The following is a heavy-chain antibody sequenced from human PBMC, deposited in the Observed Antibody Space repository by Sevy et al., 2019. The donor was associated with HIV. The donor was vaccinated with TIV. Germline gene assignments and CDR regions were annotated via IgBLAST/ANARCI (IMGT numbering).Heavy chain of an antibody. Sequence: GGSLRLSCAASGFTFSNYGIHWVRQAPGKGLEWVAVTWYDGNNKNYTDSVKGRFTISRDNSKKTWYLQVNGLGAEDTAVYYCAGGPLRYCSSTSCYEGDYYYYGMDVWGQGTTVTVSS. CDR2: TWYDGNNK. CDR3: AGGPLRYCSSTSCYEGDYYYYGMDV. D-gene: IGHD2-2*01. J-gene: IGHJ6*02. CDR1: GFTFSNYG. V-gene: IGHV3-33*01.